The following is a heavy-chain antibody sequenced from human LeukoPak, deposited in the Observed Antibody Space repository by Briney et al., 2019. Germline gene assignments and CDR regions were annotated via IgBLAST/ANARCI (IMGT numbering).Heavy chain of an antibody. D-gene: IGHD6-6*01. Sequence: PSETLSLTCTVSGGSISSSNYYWGWIRQPPGKGLEWIGSIYYTGRTHYNPSLKSRVTISVDTSKNQLSLKLSSVTAADTAVYYCVREVGGAARHVDSWGQGTLVTVSS. J-gene: IGHJ4*02. CDR3: VREVGGAARHVDS. V-gene: IGHV4-39*02. CDR2: IYYTGRT. CDR1: GGSISSSNYY.